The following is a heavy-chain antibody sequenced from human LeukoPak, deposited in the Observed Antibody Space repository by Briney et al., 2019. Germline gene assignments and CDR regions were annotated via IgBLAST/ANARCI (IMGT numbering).Heavy chain of an antibody. D-gene: IGHD6-13*01. V-gene: IGHV3-30*02. Sequence: GGSLRLSCAASGFTFSSYGMHWVRQAPGKGLEWVAFIRYDGSNKYYADSVKGRFTISRDNSKNTLYLQMNSLRAEDTAVYYCAKDLTLYSSSWCFDYWGQGTLVTVSS. CDR3: AKDLTLYSSSWCFDY. CDR1: GFTFSSYG. CDR2: IRYDGSNK. J-gene: IGHJ4*02.